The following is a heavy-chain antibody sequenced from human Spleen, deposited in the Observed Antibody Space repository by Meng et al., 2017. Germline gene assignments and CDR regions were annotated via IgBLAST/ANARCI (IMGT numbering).Heavy chain of an antibody. V-gene: IGHV1-46*01. D-gene: IGHD2-2*01. Sequence: ASVKVSCKASGYTFATYYMHWVRQAPGQGLEWLGTLNPSGSSTSDAQKFQGRVTTTRDTSTSTVYMELSSLRSEDTAVYYCARYSITVPSLQEWAAATLHYYYYGMDVWGQGTTVTVSS. CDR1: GYTFATYY. CDR3: ARYSITVPSLQEWAAATLHYYYYGMDV. CDR2: LNPSGSST. J-gene: IGHJ6*02.